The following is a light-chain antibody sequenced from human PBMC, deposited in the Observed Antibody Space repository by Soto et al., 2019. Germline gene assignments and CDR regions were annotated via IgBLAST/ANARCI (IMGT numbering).Light chain of an antibody. J-gene: IGLJ3*02. CDR1: SSNLGAGYD. Sequence: QSVLTQPPSVSGAPGQRVTLSCTGNSSNLGAGYDVHWYQQLPGAAPKLVIFGNRNRPSGVPERFSGSKSGTSASLVITGLQAEDEAHYYCQAYDYSLTASVFGGGTKLTVL. V-gene: IGLV1-40*01. CDR3: QAYDYSLTASV. CDR2: GNR.